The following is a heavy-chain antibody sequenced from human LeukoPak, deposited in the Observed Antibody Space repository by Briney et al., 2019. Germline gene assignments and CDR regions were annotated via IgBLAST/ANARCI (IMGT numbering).Heavy chain of an antibody. CDR1: GGSISSGSYY. CDR3: AREGASYYDFWSGYYPYYFDY. J-gene: IGHJ4*02. Sequence: SETLSLTCTVSGGSISSGSYYWSWIWQPAGKGLEWIGRIYTSGSTNYNPSLKSRVTISVDTSKNQFSLKLSSATAADTAVYYCAREGASYYDFWSGYYPYYFDYWGQGTLVTVSS. D-gene: IGHD3-3*01. V-gene: IGHV4-61*02. CDR2: IYTSGST.